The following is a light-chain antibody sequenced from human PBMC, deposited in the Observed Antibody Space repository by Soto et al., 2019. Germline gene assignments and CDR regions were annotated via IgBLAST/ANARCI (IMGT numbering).Light chain of an antibody. Sequence: QSALTQPRSVSGSPGQSVTISCTGTSSDVGGYNYVSWYQQHPGKAPKLMIYDVSKRPSGVPDRFSGSKSGNTASLTISGLQAEDEAAYYCCSYAGSRYVFGTGTKVTVL. V-gene: IGLV2-11*01. CDR3: CSYAGSRYV. CDR1: SSDVGGYNY. CDR2: DVS. J-gene: IGLJ1*01.